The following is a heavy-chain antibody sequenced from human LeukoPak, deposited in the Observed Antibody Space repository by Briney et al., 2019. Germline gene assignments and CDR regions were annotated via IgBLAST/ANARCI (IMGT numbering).Heavy chain of an antibody. Sequence: PGGSLRLSCAASGFTFSSYAMHWVRQAPGKGLEWVSLITGDETSTYYADSVKGRITISRENSKNSLYLQMNSLRTEDSALYYCVKDIFRVVDYGGNSEYAFDIWGQGTLVTVSS. V-gene: IGHV3-43*02. D-gene: IGHD4-23*01. J-gene: IGHJ3*02. CDR2: ITGDETST. CDR1: GFTFSSYA. CDR3: VKDIFRVVDYGGNSEYAFDI.